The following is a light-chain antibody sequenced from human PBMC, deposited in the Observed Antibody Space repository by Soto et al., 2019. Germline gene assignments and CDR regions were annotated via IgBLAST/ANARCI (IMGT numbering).Light chain of an antibody. V-gene: IGLV4-69*01. CDR2: LNSDGRH. CDR3: QTWGTGIQGV. Sequence: QTVVTQPPSASASLGASVKLTCTLSSGHISYAIAWHQQQPGKGPRYLMKLNSDGRHTKGDGVPDRFSGSSSGAERYLTISTLQSDDEAEYYCQTWGTGIQGVFGGGTKLTVL. J-gene: IGLJ3*02. CDR1: SGHISYA.